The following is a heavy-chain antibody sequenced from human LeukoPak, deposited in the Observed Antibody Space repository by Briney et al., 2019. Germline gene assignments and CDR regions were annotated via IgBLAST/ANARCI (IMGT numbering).Heavy chain of an antibody. V-gene: IGHV1-69*04. J-gene: IGHJ4*02. Sequence: SVKVSCKASGGTFSSYTISWVRQAPGQGLEWMGRIIPILGIANYAQKFQGRVTITADKSTSTAYMELSSLRSEDTAVYYCARDLGDGHNPQQTGWGQGTLVTVSS. D-gene: IGHD5-24*01. CDR2: IIPILGIA. CDR1: GGTFSSYT. CDR3: ARDLGDGHNPQQTG.